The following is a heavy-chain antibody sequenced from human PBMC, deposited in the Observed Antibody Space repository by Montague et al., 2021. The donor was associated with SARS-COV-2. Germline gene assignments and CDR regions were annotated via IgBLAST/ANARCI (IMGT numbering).Heavy chain of an antibody. V-gene: IGHV4-39*01. J-gene: IGHJ4*02. D-gene: IGHD3-9*01. CDR1: GGSFDSDNFF. CDR3: ARHRRYDVVTYYLDF. CDR2: ISNGGRT. Sequence: SETLSLTCSLSGGSFDSDNFFWGWIRQPPGKRLEWVGVISNGGRTFDNPSLKSRVTISVHTSRNQLSLNVKSVTAADTAVYYCARHRRYDVVTYYLDFWGQGILVTVSS.